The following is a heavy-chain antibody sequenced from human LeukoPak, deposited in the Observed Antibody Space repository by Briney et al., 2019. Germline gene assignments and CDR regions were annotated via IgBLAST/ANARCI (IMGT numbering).Heavy chain of an antibody. Sequence: SETLSLTCTVSGGSISSSSYYWGWIRQPPGKGLEWIGSIYYSGSTNYNPSLKSRVTISVDTSKNQFSLKLSSVTAADTAVYYCARRKQLFNYYYMDVWGKGTTVTVSS. CDR1: GGSISSSSYY. CDR2: IYYSGST. D-gene: IGHD6-13*01. V-gene: IGHV4-39*07. CDR3: ARRKQLFNYYYMDV. J-gene: IGHJ6*03.